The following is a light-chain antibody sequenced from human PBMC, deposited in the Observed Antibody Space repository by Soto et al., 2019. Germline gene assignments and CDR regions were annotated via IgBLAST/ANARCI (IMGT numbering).Light chain of an antibody. CDR1: QTIYSN. Sequence: VMTQSPATLSVSPGERATLSFRACQTIYSNVAWYQQRPGQAPRLLIYRASTRATGVPARFSGSGSGTEFTLTISSLQSEDFAVYYCQQYNNWPPITFGQGTRLEI. V-gene: IGKV3-15*01. J-gene: IGKJ5*01. CDR3: QQYNNWPPIT. CDR2: RAS.